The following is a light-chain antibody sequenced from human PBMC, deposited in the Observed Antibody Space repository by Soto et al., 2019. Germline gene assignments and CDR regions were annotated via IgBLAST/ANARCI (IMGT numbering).Light chain of an antibody. Sequence: QSVLTQPGSVSGSPRQSITTSCTGARSDVGSYTYVSWYQQHPGKAPKLLIYEVNNRPSGVSNRFSGSKSGNTASLTISGLQAEDEADYYCSSYTSSTTLYVFGTGTKVTVL. V-gene: IGLV2-14*01. CDR2: EVN. CDR1: RSDVGSYTY. J-gene: IGLJ1*01. CDR3: SSYTSSTTLYV.